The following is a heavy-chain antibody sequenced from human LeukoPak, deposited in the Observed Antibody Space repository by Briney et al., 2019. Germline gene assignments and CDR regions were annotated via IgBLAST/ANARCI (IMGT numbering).Heavy chain of an antibody. J-gene: IGHJ5*02. Sequence: ASVKVSCKASGYTFTGYCMHWVRQAPGQGLEWMGWINPNSGGTNYAQKFQGRVTMTRDTSISTAYMELSRLRSDDTAVYYCARDGLGAVAGGNNWFDPWGQGTLVTVSS. V-gene: IGHV1-2*02. D-gene: IGHD6-19*01. CDR2: INPNSGGT. CDR1: GYTFTGYC. CDR3: ARDGLGAVAGGNNWFDP.